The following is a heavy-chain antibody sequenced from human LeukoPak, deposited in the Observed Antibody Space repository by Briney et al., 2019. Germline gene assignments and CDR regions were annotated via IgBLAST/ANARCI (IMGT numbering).Heavy chain of an antibody. J-gene: IGHJ5*02. D-gene: IGHD1-26*01. V-gene: IGHV3-33*01. CDR3: AREADSGSYHPAHNWFDP. CDR1: GFIFSSYG. CDR2: IWYDGSNK. Sequence: GRSLRLSCAASGFIFSSYGMHWVRQAPGKGLEWVAVIWYDGSNKYYADSVKGRFTISRDNSKNTLYLQMNSLRAEDTAVYYCAREADSGSYHPAHNWFDPWGQGTLVTVSS.